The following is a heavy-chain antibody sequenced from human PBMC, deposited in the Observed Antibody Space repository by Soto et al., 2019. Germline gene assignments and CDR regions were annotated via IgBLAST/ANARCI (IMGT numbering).Heavy chain of an antibody. D-gene: IGHD5-18*01. CDR3: ARGADTAMEDGMDV. J-gene: IGHJ6*02. Sequence: EVQLVESGGGLVKPGGSLRLSCAASGFTFSSYSMNWVRQAPGKGLEWVSSISSSSSYIYYADSVKGRFTISRDNAKNSLYLQMNSLRAEDTAVYYCARGADTAMEDGMDVWGQGTTVTFAS. V-gene: IGHV3-21*01. CDR2: ISSSSSYI. CDR1: GFTFSSYS.